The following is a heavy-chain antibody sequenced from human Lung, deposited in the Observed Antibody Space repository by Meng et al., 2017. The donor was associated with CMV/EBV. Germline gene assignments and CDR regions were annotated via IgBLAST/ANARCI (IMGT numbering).Heavy chain of an antibody. CDR3: ATTMVRGLGAFDI. CDR1: GFTFSSYA. V-gene: IGHV3-30*04. J-gene: IGHJ3*02. D-gene: IGHD3-10*01. CDR2: ISYDGSNK. Sequence: GGSXRLXXAASGFTFSSYAMHWVRQAPGKGLEWVAVISYDGSNKYYADSVKGRFTISRDNSKNTLYLQMNSLRAEDTAVYYCATTMVRGLGAFDIRRQGTMVTVSS.